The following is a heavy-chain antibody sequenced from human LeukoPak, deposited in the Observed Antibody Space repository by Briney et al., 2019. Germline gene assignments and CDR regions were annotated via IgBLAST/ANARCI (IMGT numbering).Heavy chain of an antibody. CDR3: TRGDGDIVATTFDY. CDR1: GFTFGDYA. V-gene: IGHV3-49*03. Sequence: GGSLRLSCTASGFTFGDYAMSWFRQAPGKGLEWVGFIRSKAYGGTTEYAASVKGRFTISREDSKSIAYLQMNSLKTEDTAVYYCTRGDGDIVATTFDYWGQGTLVTVSS. CDR2: IRSKAYGGTT. J-gene: IGHJ4*02. D-gene: IGHD5-12*01.